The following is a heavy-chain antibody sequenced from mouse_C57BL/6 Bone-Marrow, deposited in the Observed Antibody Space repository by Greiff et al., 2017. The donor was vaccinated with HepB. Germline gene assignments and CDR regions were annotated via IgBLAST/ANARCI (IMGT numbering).Heavy chain of an antibody. D-gene: IGHD1-1*01. V-gene: IGHV10-1*01. CDR2: IRSKSNNYAT. Sequence: EVQLVESGGGLVQPKGSLKLSCAASGFSFNTYAMNWVRQAPGKGLEWVARIRSKSNNYATYYADSVKDRFTSSRDNSESMLYLQRNNLKTEDTAMYYCVGHSITTVVGDWFAYWGERALVTVSA. J-gene: IGHJ3*01. CDR1: GFSFNTYA. CDR3: VGHSITTVVGDWFAY.